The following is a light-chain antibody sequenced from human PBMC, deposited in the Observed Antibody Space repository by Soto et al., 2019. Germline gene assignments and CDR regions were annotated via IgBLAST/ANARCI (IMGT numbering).Light chain of an antibody. CDR3: SSYTNTHPSL. V-gene: IGLV2-14*01. J-gene: IGLJ2*01. Sequence: QSALTQPASVSGSPGQSITISCTGTSSDVGAYNYVSWYQQHPGTSPKLMIYDVSNRPSGVSNRFSGSKSGNTASLTISGLQAEDEADYYCSSYTNTHPSLFGGGTKLTVL. CDR1: SSDVGAYNY. CDR2: DVS.